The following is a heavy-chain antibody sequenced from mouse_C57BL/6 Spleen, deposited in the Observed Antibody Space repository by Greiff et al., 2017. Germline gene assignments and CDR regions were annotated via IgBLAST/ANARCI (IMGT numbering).Heavy chain of an antibody. Sequence: EVQLVESGGGLVKPGGSLKLSCAASGFTFSSYAMSWVRQTPEKRLEWVATISDGGSYTNYPDNVKGRFTISRDNAKNNLYLQMSHLKSEDTAMYYCARDNYGTWFAYWGQGTLVTVSA. D-gene: IGHD1-1*01. CDR2: ISDGGSYT. J-gene: IGHJ3*01. CDR3: ARDNYGTWFAY. V-gene: IGHV5-4*01. CDR1: GFTFSSYA.